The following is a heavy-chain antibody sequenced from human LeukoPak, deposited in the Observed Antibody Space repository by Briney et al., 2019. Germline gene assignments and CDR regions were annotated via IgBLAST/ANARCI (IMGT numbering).Heavy chain of an antibody. CDR2: IYYSGST. CDR1: GGSISSYY. Sequence: SETLSLTCTVPGGSISSYYWSWIRQPPGKGLEWIGYIYYSGSTNYNPSLKSRVTISVDTSKNQFSLKLSSVTAADTAVYYCARHVGATDDYFDYWGQGTLVTVSS. CDR3: ARHVGATDDYFDY. D-gene: IGHD1-26*01. J-gene: IGHJ4*02. V-gene: IGHV4-59*08.